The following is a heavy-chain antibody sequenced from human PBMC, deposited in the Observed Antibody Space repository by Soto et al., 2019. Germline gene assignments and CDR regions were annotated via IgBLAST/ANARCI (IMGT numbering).Heavy chain of an antibody. D-gene: IGHD6-19*01. Sequence: QVQLVQSGAEVKKPGASVKVSCKASGYTFTSYAMHWVRQAPGQRLEWMGWINAGNGNTKYSQKFQDRVTITRDTSARTAYMELSSLRSEDTAVDYCARGVAGPLHWFDPWGQGTLVTVSS. CDR3: ARGVAGPLHWFDP. CDR2: INAGNGNT. V-gene: IGHV1-3*01. J-gene: IGHJ5*02. CDR1: GYTFTSYA.